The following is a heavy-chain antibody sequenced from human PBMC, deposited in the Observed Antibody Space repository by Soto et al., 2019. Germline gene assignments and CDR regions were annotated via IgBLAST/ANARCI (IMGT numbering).Heavy chain of an antibody. Sequence: EVQLVESGGGVVQPGESLRLSCAASGFTFSSYWMHWVRQAPGKGLVWVSLINSDGSRTNYADSVKGRFTVSRDNAKNTQYLQMNSLRAEDTAVYYCVRLLAASWNGFDPWGQGTLVTVSS. J-gene: IGHJ5*02. CDR1: GFTFSSYW. CDR2: INSDGSRT. CDR3: VRLLAASWNGFDP. V-gene: IGHV3-74*01. D-gene: IGHD3-3*02.